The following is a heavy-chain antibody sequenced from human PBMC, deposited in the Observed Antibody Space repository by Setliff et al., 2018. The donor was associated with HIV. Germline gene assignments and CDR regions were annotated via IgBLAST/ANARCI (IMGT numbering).Heavy chain of an antibody. CDR3: AKDGSHFWSGSPDY. CDR1: GFTFSDYY. CDR2: ISSNDNTI. J-gene: IGHJ4*02. D-gene: IGHD3-3*01. V-gene: IGHV3-11*04. Sequence: GGSLRLSCAAPGFTFSDYYMSWTRQAPGKGLEWVSYISSNDNTIYYADSVKGRFTISRDNSKNTVYLQMNSLRAEDTAVYYCAKDGSHFWSGSPDYWGQGTLVTVSS.